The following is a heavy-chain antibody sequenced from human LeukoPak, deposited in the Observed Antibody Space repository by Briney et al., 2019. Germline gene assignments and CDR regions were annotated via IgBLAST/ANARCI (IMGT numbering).Heavy chain of an antibody. Sequence: SETLSLTCAVYGGSFSGYYWSWIRQPPGKGLEWIGEINHSGSTNYNPSLKSRVTISVDTPKNQFSLKLSSVTAADTAVYYCARKSIATAGRKPYDYWDQGTLVTVSS. V-gene: IGHV4-34*01. CDR3: ARKSIATAGRKPYDY. CDR2: INHSGST. J-gene: IGHJ4*02. D-gene: IGHD6-13*01. CDR1: GGSFSGYY.